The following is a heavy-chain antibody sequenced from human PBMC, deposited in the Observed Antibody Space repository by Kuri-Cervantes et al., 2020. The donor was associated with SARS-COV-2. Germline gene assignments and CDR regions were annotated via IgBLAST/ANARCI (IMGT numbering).Heavy chain of an antibody. V-gene: IGHV3-30-3*01. J-gene: IGHJ6*02. D-gene: IGHD3-9*01. CDR3: ARDPQRYFDWLLSYYYYGMDV. Sequence: GESLRLFCAASRFTFSSYAMHWVRQAPGKGLEWMAVISYDGSNKYYADSVKGRFTISRDNSKNTLYLQMNSLRAEHTAVYYCARDPQRYFDWLLSYYYYGMDVWGQGTTVTVSS. CDR1: RFTFSSYA. CDR2: ISYDGSNK.